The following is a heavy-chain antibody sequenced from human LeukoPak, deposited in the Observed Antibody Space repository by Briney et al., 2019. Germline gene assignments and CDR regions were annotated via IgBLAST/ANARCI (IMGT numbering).Heavy chain of an antibody. D-gene: IGHD3-10*01. CDR1: GGTFSSYA. CDR3: AREGSGTYYYGMDV. V-gene: IGHV1-69*13. CDR2: IIPIFGTA. Sequence: GASVKVSCKASGGTFSSYATSWVRQAPGQGLEWMGGIIPIFGTANYAQKFQGRVTITADESTSTAYMELSSLRSEDTAVYYCAREGSGTYYYGMDVWGQGTTVTVSS. J-gene: IGHJ6*02.